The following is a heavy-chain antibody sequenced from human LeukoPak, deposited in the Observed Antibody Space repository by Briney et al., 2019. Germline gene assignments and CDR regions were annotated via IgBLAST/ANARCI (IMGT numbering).Heavy chain of an antibody. D-gene: IGHD3-16*01. Sequence: GGSLRLSCAASEFTYGMNWVRQAPGKGLECVSAISSSGSNTYYADSVKGRFTISRDNSMNTLYLQMNSLRAEDTALYYCAKFVGGPFDSWGQGTLVTVSS. CDR2: ISSSGSNT. V-gene: IGHV3-23*01. J-gene: IGHJ4*02. CDR1: EFTYG. CDR3: AKFVGGPFDS.